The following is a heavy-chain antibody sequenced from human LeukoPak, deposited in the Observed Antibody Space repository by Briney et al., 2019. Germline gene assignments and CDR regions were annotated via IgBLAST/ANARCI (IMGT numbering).Heavy chain of an antibody. CDR3: TTDAPYYYGSGAKTDAFDL. V-gene: IGHV3-15*01. CDR1: GFTFSNAW. J-gene: IGHJ3*01. CDR2: IKGKISGGTT. Sequence: PGGSLGLSCAASGFTFSNAWMYWVRQAPGKGLEWVGRIKGKISGGTTDYAAPVKGRFTISRDDSKNTLYLQMNSLKTEDTAVYYCTTDAPYYYGSGAKTDAFDLWGQGTMVTVSS. D-gene: IGHD3-10*01.